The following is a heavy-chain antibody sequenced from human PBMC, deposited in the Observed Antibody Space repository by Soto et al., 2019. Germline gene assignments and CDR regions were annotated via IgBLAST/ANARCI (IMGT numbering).Heavy chain of an antibody. CDR1: GGSFSGYD. J-gene: IGHJ3*02. CDR3: ARAGPSAFDI. V-gene: IGHV4-34*01. Sequence: SETLSLTCAVYGGSFSGYDWSWISQPPGKGLEWIGEINHSGSTNYNPSLKSRVTISVDTSKNQFSLKLSSVTAADTAVYYCARAGPSAFDIWGQGTMVTVSS. CDR2: INHSGST.